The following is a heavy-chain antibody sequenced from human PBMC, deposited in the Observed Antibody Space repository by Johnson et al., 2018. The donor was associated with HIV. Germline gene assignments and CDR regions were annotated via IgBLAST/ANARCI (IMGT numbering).Heavy chain of an antibody. V-gene: IGHV3-7*05. CDR2: IKYDGSDK. CDR3: AKDVNWGLGGAFDI. D-gene: IGHD7-27*01. CDR1: GFTFSDYW. Sequence: VQLVESGGGLVQPGGSLRLSCGASGFTFSDYWMSWVRQAPGKGLEWVASIKYDGSDKYYVDAVKGRFTISRDNAKNSLYLQMNSLRAEDTALYYCAKDVNWGLGGAFDIWGQGTMVTVSS. J-gene: IGHJ3*02.